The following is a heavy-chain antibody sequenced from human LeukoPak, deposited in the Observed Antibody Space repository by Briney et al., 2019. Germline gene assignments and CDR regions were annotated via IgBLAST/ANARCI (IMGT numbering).Heavy chain of an antibody. Sequence: SETLSLTCTVSGGSISSSRYYWGWIRQPPGKGSEWIGSIYYRGNTLYDPSLKSRVTISVDTSENQFSLKLTSVTAADTAVYYCARVVVAATVHYSDYWGQGTLVTVSS. CDR3: ARVVVAATVHYSDY. V-gene: IGHV4-39*07. D-gene: IGHD2-15*01. CDR2: IYYRGNT. J-gene: IGHJ4*02. CDR1: GGSISSSRYY.